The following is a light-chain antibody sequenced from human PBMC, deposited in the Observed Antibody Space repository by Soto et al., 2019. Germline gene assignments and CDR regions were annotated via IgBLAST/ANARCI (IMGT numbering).Light chain of an antibody. CDR2: WES. V-gene: IGKV4-1*01. Sequence: DIVMTQSPDSLAVSLGERATINCKSSQSVLYSSNNKKYLAWYQQKPGQPPKLLIYWESTRESGVPDRCSGNRSGTDFTHTISSLQAEDVAVTFCQQYYSTPPLTFGGGTKVKIK. CDR1: QSVLYSSNNKKY. CDR3: QQYYSTPPLT. J-gene: IGKJ4*01.